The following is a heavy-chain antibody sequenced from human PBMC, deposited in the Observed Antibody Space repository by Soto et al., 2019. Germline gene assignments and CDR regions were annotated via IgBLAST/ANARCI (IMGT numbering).Heavy chain of an antibody. J-gene: IGHJ6*03. Sequence: QITLNESGPTLVKPTQTLTMTCTFSGFSLSTNGLGVGWIRQPPGKALVWLALIYWDDDKRYNPSLKNRLTITKDTSRNQVVLTMTNMDPLDTATYYCTHPTTAVFYYMDVWGEGITVSVSS. CDR2: IYWDDDK. CDR1: GFSLSTNGLG. D-gene: IGHD4-4*01. CDR3: THPTTAVFYYMDV. V-gene: IGHV2-5*02.